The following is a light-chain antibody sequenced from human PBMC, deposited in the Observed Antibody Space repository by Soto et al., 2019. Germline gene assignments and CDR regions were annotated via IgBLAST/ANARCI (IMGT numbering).Light chain of an antibody. CDR2: EVN. CDR1: RSDIGDSNF. Sequence: QSVLTQPASVSGSPGQSVTISCTGPRSDIGDSNFISWYQHSPGKAPGLLIYEVNNRPSGVSKRFSGSKAGNTASLTISGLLDDDEAEYFCASFRSGTILVFGSGTKVAVL. CDR3: ASFRSGTILV. J-gene: IGLJ1*01. V-gene: IGLV2-14*01.